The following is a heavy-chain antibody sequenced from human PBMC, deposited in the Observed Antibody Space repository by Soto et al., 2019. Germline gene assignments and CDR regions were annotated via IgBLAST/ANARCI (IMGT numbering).Heavy chain of an antibody. V-gene: IGHV1-2*02. J-gene: IGHJ6*02. D-gene: IGHD6-19*01. CDR2: INPNSGGT. CDR3: ARDPHQYSSGWYRVRYYYYGMDV. CDR1: GYTFTGYY. Sequence: ASGKVSCKASGYTFTGYYMHWVRQAPGQGLEWMGWINPNSGGTNYAQKFQGRVTMTRDTSISTAYMELSRLRSDDTAVYYCARDPHQYSSGWYRVRYYYYGMDVWGQGTTVTVSS.